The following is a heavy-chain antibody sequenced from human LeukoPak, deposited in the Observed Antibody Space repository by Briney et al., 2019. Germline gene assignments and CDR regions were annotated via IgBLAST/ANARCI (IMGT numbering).Heavy chain of an antibody. V-gene: IGHV3-13*01. CDR1: GFVFSTYD. D-gene: IGHD1-26*01. CDR2: IGSAGDT. CDR3: ARGGRKWDDYYYYYMDV. Sequence: GGSLSLSCAASGFVFSTYDMHWVRQAPGKGLEWVSFIGSAGDTYYPGSVKGRFTISRENAKNSLFLQMNNLRAGDTAVYYCARGGRKWDDYYYYYMDVWGKGTTVTVSS. J-gene: IGHJ6*03.